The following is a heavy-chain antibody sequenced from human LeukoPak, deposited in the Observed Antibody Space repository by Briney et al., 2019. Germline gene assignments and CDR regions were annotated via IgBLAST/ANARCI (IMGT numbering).Heavy chain of an antibody. D-gene: IGHD2-15*01. CDR2: INPNSGGT. CDR1: GYTFTGYY. V-gene: IGHV1-2*02. CDR3: ARGGYCSGGSCYPGDAFDI. Sequence: GASVKVSCKASGYTFTGYYMHWVRQAPGQGLEWMGWINPNSGGTNYAQKFQGGVTMTRDTSISTAYMELSRLRSDDTAVYYCARGGYCSGGSCYPGDAFDIWGQGTMVTVSS. J-gene: IGHJ3*02.